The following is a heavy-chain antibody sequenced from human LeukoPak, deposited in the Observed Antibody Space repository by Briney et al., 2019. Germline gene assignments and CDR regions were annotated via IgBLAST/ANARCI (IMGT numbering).Heavy chain of an antibody. V-gene: IGHV4-61*02. Sequence: SETLSLTCTVSGGSISSGIYCWSWIRQPAGRGLEWIGRIYTSGSTNYNPSLKSRVTISVDTSKNQFSLKLSSVTAADTAVYYCARFSIIRYSSSWYYDYWGQGTLVTVSS. CDR2: IYTSGST. J-gene: IGHJ4*02. CDR1: GGSISSGIYC. D-gene: IGHD6-13*01. CDR3: ARFSIIRYSSSWYYDY.